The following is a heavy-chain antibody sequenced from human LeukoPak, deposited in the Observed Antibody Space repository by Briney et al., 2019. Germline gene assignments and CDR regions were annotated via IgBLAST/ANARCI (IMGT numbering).Heavy chain of an antibody. Sequence: GGSLRLSCAASGFTFSSYAMHWVRQAPGKGLEWVAVISYDGSNKYYADSVKGRFTISRDNSKNTLYLQMNSLRAEDTAVYYCAKGRYYYDSSGPDAFDIWGQGTMVTVSS. J-gene: IGHJ3*02. CDR1: GFTFSSYA. CDR2: ISYDGSNK. V-gene: IGHV3-30-3*01. D-gene: IGHD3-22*01. CDR3: AKGRYYYDSSGPDAFDI.